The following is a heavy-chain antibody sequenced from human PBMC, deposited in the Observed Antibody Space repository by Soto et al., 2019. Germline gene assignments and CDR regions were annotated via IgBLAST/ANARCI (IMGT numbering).Heavy chain of an antibody. J-gene: IGHJ1*01. V-gene: IGHV3-23*01. CDR1: GFSFGNYV. Sequence: EVQLLQSGGGLVQPGGSLRLSCAASGFSFGNYVMNWVRQAPGKGLEWVSGISDCGGSSSSADSVKGRFTVSRDNSKNTLYLQMDSLTGADTAVYYCTQGGDSWSGDAQHWGQGALVTVAS. D-gene: IGHD3-3*01. CDR2: ISDCGGSS. CDR3: TQGGDSWSGDAQH.